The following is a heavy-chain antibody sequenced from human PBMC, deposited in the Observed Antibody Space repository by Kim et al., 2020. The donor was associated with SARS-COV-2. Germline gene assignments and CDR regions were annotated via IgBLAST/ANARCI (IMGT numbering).Heavy chain of an antibody. J-gene: IGHJ4*02. V-gene: IGHV4-4*02. Sequence: SETLSLTCVVSGGSISSSNWWSWVRQPQGKGLEWVGGIYHGGSPNYNPSLKRRGTISVDKSKNQFSLNVRSVTAADTAVYDCAGVGGDYGDQGGVQGFLVFWGRGPHVTVS. CDR1: GGSISSSNW. D-gene: IGHD4-17*01. CDR3: AGVGGDYGDQGGVQGFLVF. CDR2: IYHGGSP.